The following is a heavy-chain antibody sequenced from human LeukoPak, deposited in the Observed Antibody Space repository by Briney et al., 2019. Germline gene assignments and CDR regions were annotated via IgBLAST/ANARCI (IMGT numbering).Heavy chain of an antibody. CDR2: IYTSGST. V-gene: IGHV4-4*07. CDR3: ARDSPFDGSGSYPGAFDI. D-gene: IGHD3-10*01. Sequence: PSETLYLTCTVSGGSIISYYWSWIRQPAGKGLERIGRIYTSGSTNYNPSLKSRVTMSVDTSKNQFSLKLSSVTAADTAVYYCARDSPFDGSGSYPGAFDIWGQGTMVTVSS. J-gene: IGHJ3*02. CDR1: GGSIISYY.